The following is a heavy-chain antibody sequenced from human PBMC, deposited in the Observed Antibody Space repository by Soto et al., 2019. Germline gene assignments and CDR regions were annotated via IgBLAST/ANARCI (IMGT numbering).Heavy chain of an antibody. CDR1: SDPTSTHT. CDR2: IYETGGT. J-gene: IGHJ6*02. Sequence: QVQLQESGPGMVKPSETLSLTCTVSSDPTSTHTWGWIRQTPGKGLEWIGYIYETGGTAYNPSLKGRVTISLDRSTKELALKLSSATAADTAMYHCVRQGIGPLHGLVDVWGRGTTVIVSS. CDR3: VRQGIGPLHGLVDV. D-gene: IGHD3-10*01. V-gene: IGHV4-59*08.